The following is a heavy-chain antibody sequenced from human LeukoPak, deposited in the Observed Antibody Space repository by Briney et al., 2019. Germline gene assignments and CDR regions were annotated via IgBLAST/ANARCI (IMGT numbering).Heavy chain of an antibody. V-gene: IGHV3-23*01. Sequence: GGSLRLSCAASGFAFSSYAMSWVRQAPGKGLEWVSAISGSGGSTYYADSVKGRFTISRDNSKNTLYLQMNSLRAEDTAVYYCASQEWLTIDYWGQGTLVTVSS. CDR3: ASQEWLTIDY. D-gene: IGHD3-3*01. J-gene: IGHJ4*02. CDR1: GFAFSSYA. CDR2: ISGSGGST.